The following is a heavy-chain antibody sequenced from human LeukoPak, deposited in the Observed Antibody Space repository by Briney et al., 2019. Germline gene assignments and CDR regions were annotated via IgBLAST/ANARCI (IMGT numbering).Heavy chain of an antibody. Sequence: GGSLRLSCAASGFTVSSNYTSWVRQAPGKGLEWVAVIYSGGRAYYADSVKGRFTLSRDNSKNTLYLQMNSLRAEDTAVYYCARVYYGSGSLHYYYYYMDVWGKGTTVTISS. CDR1: GFTVSSNY. CDR3: ARVYYGSGSLHYYYYYMDV. V-gene: IGHV3-53*01. CDR2: IYSGGRA. D-gene: IGHD3-10*01. J-gene: IGHJ6*03.